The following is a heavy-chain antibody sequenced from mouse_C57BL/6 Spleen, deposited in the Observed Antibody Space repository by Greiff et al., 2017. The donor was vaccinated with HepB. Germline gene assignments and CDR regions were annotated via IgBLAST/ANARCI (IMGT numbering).Heavy chain of an antibody. J-gene: IGHJ1*03. Sequence: EVQVVESGGGLVQPGGSLKLSCAASGFTFSDYGMAWVRQAPRKGPEWVAFISNLAYSIYYADTVTGRFTISRENAKNTLYLEMSSLRSEDTAMYYCARHDTTVVATGYFDVWGTGTTVTVSS. D-gene: IGHD1-1*01. CDR1: GFTFSDYG. CDR2: ISNLAYSI. CDR3: ARHDTTVVATGYFDV. V-gene: IGHV5-15*01.